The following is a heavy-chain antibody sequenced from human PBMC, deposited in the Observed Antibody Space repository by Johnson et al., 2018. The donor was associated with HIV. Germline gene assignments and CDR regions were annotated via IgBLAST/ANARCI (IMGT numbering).Heavy chain of an antibody. CDR3: AKDHPQMATIVGAFDI. D-gene: IGHD5-24*01. CDR1: GFTFSSYG. CDR2: IRYDGSNK. V-gene: IGHV3-30*02. Sequence: QMLLVESGGGVVQPGGSLRLSCAASGFTFSSYGMHWVRQAPGKGLEWVAFIRYDGSNKYYADSVTGRFTISRDNSKNSLYLQMNSLRAEDTALYYCAKDHPQMATIVGAFDIWGQGTMVTVSS. J-gene: IGHJ3*02.